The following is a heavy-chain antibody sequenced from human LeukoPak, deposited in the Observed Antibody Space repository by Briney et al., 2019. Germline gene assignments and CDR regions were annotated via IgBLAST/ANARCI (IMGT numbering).Heavy chain of an antibody. V-gene: IGHV4-39*07. Sequence: NPSETLSLTCTVSGGSISSSSYYWGWIRQPPGKGLEWIGSIYYSGSTYYNPSLKSRVTISVDTSKNQFSLKLSSVTAADTAVYYCARGGSSSWYGAFDYWGQGTLVTVSS. D-gene: IGHD6-13*01. CDR2: IYYSGST. J-gene: IGHJ4*02. CDR1: GGSISSSSYY. CDR3: ARGGSSSWYGAFDY.